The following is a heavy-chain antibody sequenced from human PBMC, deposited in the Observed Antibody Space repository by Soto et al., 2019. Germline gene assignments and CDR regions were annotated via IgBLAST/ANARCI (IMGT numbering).Heavy chain of an antibody. Sequence: ASVKVSCKASGGTFSSYTISWVRQAPGQGLEWMGRIIPILGIANYAQKFQGRVTITADKSTSTAYMELSSLRSEDTAVYYCAREVRDIVVVPAAMSNYYYYYMDVWGKGTTVTVSS. V-gene: IGHV1-69*04. J-gene: IGHJ6*03. D-gene: IGHD2-2*01. CDR1: GGTFSSYT. CDR2: IIPILGIA. CDR3: AREVRDIVVVPAAMSNYYYYYMDV.